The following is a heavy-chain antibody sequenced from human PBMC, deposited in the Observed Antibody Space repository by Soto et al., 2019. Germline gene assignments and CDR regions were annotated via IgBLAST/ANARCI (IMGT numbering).Heavy chain of an antibody. J-gene: IGHJ4*02. CDR1: GFTVSSNY. D-gene: IGHD3-22*01. CDR3: ARDYYKYYDSSGYYRSTAY. CDR2: IYSGGST. V-gene: IGHV3-66*01. Sequence: GGSLRLSCAASGFTVSSNYMSWVRRAPGKGLEWVSVIYSGGSTYYADSVKGRFTISRDNSKNTLYLQMNSLRAEDTAVYYCARDYYKYYDSSGYYRSTAYWGQGTLVTVSS.